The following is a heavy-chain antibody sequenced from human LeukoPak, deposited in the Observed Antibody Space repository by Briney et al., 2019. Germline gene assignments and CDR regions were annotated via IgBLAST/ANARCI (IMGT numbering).Heavy chain of an antibody. CDR2: FITIFGRA. J-gene: IGHJ5*02. CDR1: GGTFSSYA. D-gene: IGHD3-9*01. V-gene: IGHV1-69*13. CDR3: ARDGRRAIRYFDWLLDWFDP. Sequence: SVKVSCKASGGTFSSYAISWVRQAPGQGLEWMGGFITIFGRANYAQKFQGRVTITADESTSTAYMELSSLRSDDTAVYYCARDGRRAIRYFDWLLDWFDPWGQGTLVTVSS.